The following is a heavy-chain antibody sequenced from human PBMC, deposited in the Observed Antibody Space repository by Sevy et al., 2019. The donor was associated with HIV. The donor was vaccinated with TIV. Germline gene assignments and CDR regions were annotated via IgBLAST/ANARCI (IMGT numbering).Heavy chain of an antibody. V-gene: IGHV3-7*01. Sequence: RGSLRLSCAASGFTFSSYWMSWVRQAPGKGLEWVANIKQDGSEKYYVDSVKGRFTISRDNAKNSLYLQMNSLRAEDTAVYYCARGDLVSQRPSHFDYWGQGTLVTVSS. CDR2: IKQDGSEK. D-gene: IGHD6-13*01. CDR3: ARGDLVSQRPSHFDY. CDR1: GFTFSSYW. J-gene: IGHJ4*02.